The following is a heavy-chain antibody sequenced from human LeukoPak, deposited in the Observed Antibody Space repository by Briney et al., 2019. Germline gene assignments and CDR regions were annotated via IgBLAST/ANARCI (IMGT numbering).Heavy chain of an antibody. CDR2: ISWNSGSI. V-gene: IGHV3-9*01. Sequence: GRSLRLSCPASGFTLDDYAMHWVRQAPGKGLEWVSGISWNSGSIGYADSVKGRFTISRDNAKNSLYLQMNSLRAEETALYYCAKATPNYYYDSSGYLDYWGQGTLVTVSS. CDR1: GFTLDDYA. J-gene: IGHJ4*02. D-gene: IGHD3-22*01. CDR3: AKATPNYYYDSSGYLDY.